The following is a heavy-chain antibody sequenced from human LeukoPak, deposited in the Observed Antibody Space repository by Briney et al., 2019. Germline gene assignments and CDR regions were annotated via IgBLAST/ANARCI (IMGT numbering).Heavy chain of an antibody. CDR3: ARVLRHGRQLATSICDY. CDR2: INHSGST. V-gene: IGHV4-34*01. D-gene: IGHD6-13*01. CDR1: SGSFSGYY. Sequence: KPSETLSLTCAVYSGSFSGYYWSWIRQPPGKGLEWIGEINHSGSTNYNPSLKSRVTISVDTSKNQFSLKLSSVTAADTAVYYCARVLRHGRQLATSICDYWGQGTLVTVSS. J-gene: IGHJ4*02.